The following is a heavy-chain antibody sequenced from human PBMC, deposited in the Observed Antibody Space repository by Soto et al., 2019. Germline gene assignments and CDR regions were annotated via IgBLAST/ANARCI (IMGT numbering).Heavy chain of an antibody. CDR1: GFTFSSYG. CDR2: IWYDGSNK. D-gene: IGHD4-17*01. CDR3: ARVDDYGDSHPVDI. Sequence: PGGPLRLSCAASGFTFSSYGMHWVRQAPGKGLEWVAVIWYDGSNKYYADSVKGRFTISRDNSKNTLYLQMNSLRAEDTAVYYCARVDDYGDSHPVDIWGQGTMVNVSS. J-gene: IGHJ3*02. V-gene: IGHV3-33*01.